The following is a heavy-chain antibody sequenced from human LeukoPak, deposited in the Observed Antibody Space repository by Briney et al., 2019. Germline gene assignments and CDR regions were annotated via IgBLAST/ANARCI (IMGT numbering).Heavy chain of an antibody. J-gene: IGHJ6*04. V-gene: IGHV3-7*01. CDR2: INQDGSEK. D-gene: IGHD3-10*02. Sequence: GGALRLSCAGAALTFIRYWMSWVRRAPERGLEWVASINQDGSEKYYVGSVKGRLTISRDNAKNSLYLQMNSLRAEDTAVYYCAELGITMIGGVWGKGTTVTISS. CDR3: AELGITMIGGV. CDR1: ALTFIRYW.